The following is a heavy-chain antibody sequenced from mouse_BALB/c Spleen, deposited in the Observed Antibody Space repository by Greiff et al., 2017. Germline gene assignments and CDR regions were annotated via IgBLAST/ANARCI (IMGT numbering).Heavy chain of an antibody. D-gene: IGHD4-1*01. CDR1: GFTFSSFG. CDR2: ISSGSSTI. CDR3: ARNWDY. J-gene: IGHJ2*01. Sequence: EVQGVESGGGLVQPGGSRKLSCAASGFTFSSFGMHWVRQSPEKGLEWVAYISSGSSTIYYADTVKGRFTISRDNPKNTLFLQMTSLRSEDTAMYYCARNWDYWGQGTTLTVSS. V-gene: IGHV5-17*02.